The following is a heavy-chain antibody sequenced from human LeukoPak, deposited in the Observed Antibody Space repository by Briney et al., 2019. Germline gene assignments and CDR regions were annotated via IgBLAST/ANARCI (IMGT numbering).Heavy chain of an antibody. CDR1: GDSISSGSYY. Sequence: SETLSLTCTVSGDSISSGSYYWSWIRQPAGKGLEWIGRIYTSGSTNYNPSLKSRVIISVDTSKNQFSLKLSSVTAADTAVYYCARGQYYGSGTYYYCYMDVWGKGTTVTISS. D-gene: IGHD3-10*01. CDR3: ARGQYYGSGTYYYCYMDV. CDR2: IYTSGST. V-gene: IGHV4-61*02. J-gene: IGHJ6*03.